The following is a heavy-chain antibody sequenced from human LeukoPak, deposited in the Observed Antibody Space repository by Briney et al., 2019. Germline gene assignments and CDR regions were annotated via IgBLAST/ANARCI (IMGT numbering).Heavy chain of an antibody. CDR2: ISAYNGNT. V-gene: IGHV1-18*01. CDR1: GYTFTSYG. CDR3: ARDYYDSSGGGEAFDI. J-gene: IGHJ3*02. Sequence: ASVKVSCKASGYTFTSYGISWVRQAPGQGLECMGWISAYNGNTNYAQKLQGRVTMTTDTSTSTAYMELRSLRSDDTAVYYCARDYYDSSGGGEAFDIWGQGTMVTVSS. D-gene: IGHD3-22*01.